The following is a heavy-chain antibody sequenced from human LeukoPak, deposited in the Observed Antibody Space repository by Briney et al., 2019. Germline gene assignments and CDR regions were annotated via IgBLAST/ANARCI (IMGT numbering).Heavy chain of an antibody. V-gene: IGHV4-39*01. J-gene: IGHJ6*03. CDR2: INHSGST. Sequence: SETLSLTCTVSGGSISSSSYYWGWIRQPSGKGLEWIGEINHSGSTNYNPSLKSRVTISVDTSKNQFSLKLSSVTAADTAVYYCARQAYYYDSSGYLYYYYYMDVWGKGTTVTISS. D-gene: IGHD3-22*01. CDR1: GGSISSSSYY. CDR3: ARQAYYYDSSGYLYYYYYMDV.